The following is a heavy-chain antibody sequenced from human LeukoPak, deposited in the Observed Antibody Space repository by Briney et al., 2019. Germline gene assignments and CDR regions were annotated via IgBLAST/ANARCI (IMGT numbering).Heavy chain of an antibody. Sequence: PGGSLRLSCAASGFTFSTFWMSWVRQAPGKGLEWVANVRQDGSETYYVDSVKGRFFISRDNAEISLYLQMNSLRGDDTAVYFCARGGLYKYGGTSGDYWGQGTLVSVSS. D-gene: IGHD3-10*01. J-gene: IGHJ4*02. CDR2: VRQDGSET. V-gene: IGHV3-7*01. CDR3: ARGGLYKYGGTSGDY. CDR1: GFTFSTFW.